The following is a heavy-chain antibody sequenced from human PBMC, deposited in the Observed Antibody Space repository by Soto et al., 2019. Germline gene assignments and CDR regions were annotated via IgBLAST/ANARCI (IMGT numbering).Heavy chain of an antibody. D-gene: IGHD2-21*01. CDR2: ISSSSSFR. CDR1: GFTFTNHN. V-gene: IGHV3-21*01. J-gene: IGHJ4*02. CDR3: ARDPPLSVLVVVATDDF. Sequence: PGGSRRLSCAASGFTFTNHNMNWVRQAPGKGLEWVSSISSSSSFRNYADSVKGRFSISRDNDKNLVYLQMDSLRAEDTAVYYCARDPPLSVLVVVATDDFWGQGTLVTVSS.